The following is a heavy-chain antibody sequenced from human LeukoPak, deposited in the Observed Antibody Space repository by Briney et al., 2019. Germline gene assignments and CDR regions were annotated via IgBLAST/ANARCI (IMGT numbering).Heavy chain of an antibody. D-gene: IGHD6-6*01. Sequence: GGSLRLSCAASGFTFSGYAMSWVRQAPGKGLEWVSGFGSDGKTHYADSVQGRFTISRDNAKNSLYLQMNSLRAKDTAVYYCARGLSGSSSPLYPFDSWGQGALVTVSS. CDR3: ARGLSGSSSPLYPFDS. J-gene: IGHJ4*02. CDR2: FGSDGKT. V-gene: IGHV3-23*01. CDR1: GFTFSGYA.